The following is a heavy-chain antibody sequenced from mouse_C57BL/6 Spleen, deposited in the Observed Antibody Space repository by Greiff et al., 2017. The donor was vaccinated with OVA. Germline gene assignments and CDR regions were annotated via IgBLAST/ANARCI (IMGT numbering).Heavy chain of an antibody. J-gene: IGHJ2*01. CDR3: ARHEDYFDY. V-gene: IGHV5-6*01. CDR1: GFTFSSYG. CDR2: ISSGGSYT. Sequence: EVKLVESGGDLVKPGGSLKLSCAASGFTFSSYGMSWVRQTPDKRLEWVATISSGGSYTYYPDSVKGRFTISRDNAKNTLYLQMSSLKSEDTAMYYCARHEDYFDYWGQGTTLTVSS.